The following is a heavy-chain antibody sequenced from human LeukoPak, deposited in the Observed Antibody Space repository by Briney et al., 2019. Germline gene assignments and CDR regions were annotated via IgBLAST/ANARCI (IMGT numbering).Heavy chain of an antibody. CDR2: IRYDGGNK. CDR3: ALLAVAGLDY. J-gene: IGHJ4*02. CDR1: GFSFSSYD. Sequence: PGGSLRLSCAASGFSFSSYDMNWVRQAPGKGLEGVAFIRYDGGNKYYTDSVKGRFTISRDNSKNTLYLQMNSLRGEDTAVYYCALLAVAGLDYWGQGTLVTVSS. V-gene: IGHV3-30*02. D-gene: IGHD6-19*01.